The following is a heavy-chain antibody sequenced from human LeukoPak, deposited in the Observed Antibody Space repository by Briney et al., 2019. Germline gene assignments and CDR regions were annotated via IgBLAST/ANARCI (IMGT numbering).Heavy chain of an antibody. D-gene: IGHD6-6*01. CDR1: GFTFDDYA. Sequence: GGSLRLSCAASGFTFDDYAMHWVRQAPGKGLEWVSGISWNSGSIGYADSVKGRFTISRDNAKNSLYLQMNSLRAEDTAVYYCARSPSSSSPQDYWGQGTLVTVSS. V-gene: IGHV3-9*01. CDR2: ISWNSGSI. CDR3: ARSPSSSSPQDY. J-gene: IGHJ4*02.